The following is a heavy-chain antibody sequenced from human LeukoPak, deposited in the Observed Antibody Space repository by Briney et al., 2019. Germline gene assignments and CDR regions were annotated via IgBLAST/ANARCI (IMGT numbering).Heavy chain of an antibody. J-gene: IGHJ5*02. D-gene: IGHD2-2*01. CDR2: IYTSGST. Sequence: SETLSLTCTVSGGSISSYYWSWIRQPAGKGLEWIGRIYTSGSTNYNPSLKSRVTMSVDTSKNQFSLKLSSVTAADTAVYYCASTCSSTSCPFSSWGQGTLVTVSS. CDR1: GGSISSYY. CDR3: ASTCSSTSCPFSS. V-gene: IGHV4-4*07.